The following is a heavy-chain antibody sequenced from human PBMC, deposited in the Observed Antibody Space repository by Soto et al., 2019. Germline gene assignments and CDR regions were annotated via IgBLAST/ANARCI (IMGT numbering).Heavy chain of an antibody. V-gene: IGHV1-69*01. CDR3: ARDRYYCSGSYYKEGMDV. D-gene: IGHD3-10*01. Sequence: QVQLVQSGAEVKKPGSSVKVSCKASGGTFSSYAISWVRQAPGQGLEWMGGIIPIFGTANYAQKFQGRVTITADESTSTAYMELSSLRSEDTAVYYCARDRYYCSGSYYKEGMDVWGQGTTVTVSS. CDR1: GGTFSSYA. CDR2: IIPIFGTA. J-gene: IGHJ6*02.